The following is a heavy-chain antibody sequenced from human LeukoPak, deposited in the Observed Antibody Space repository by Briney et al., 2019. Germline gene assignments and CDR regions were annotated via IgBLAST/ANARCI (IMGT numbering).Heavy chain of an antibody. J-gene: IGHJ4*02. D-gene: IGHD4-17*01. CDR1: GFTFSTYS. CDR2: ISSTSYI. V-gene: IGHV3-21*01. Sequence: GGSLRLSCAASGFTFSTYSMIWVRQAPGKGLEWVSFISSTSYICNADSVKGRFTISRDNAKNSLYLQMNSLRVEDTAVYYCARGGLYGDYLDYWGQGTLVTVSS. CDR3: ARGGLYGDYLDY.